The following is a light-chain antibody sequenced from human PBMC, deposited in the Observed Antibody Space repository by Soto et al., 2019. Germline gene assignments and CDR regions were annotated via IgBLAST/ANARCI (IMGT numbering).Light chain of an antibody. Sequence: QSALTQPASVSVSPGQSITISCTGTSSDIGGYDYLSWYQQHPGKAPKLMIYEVSNRPSGVSNRFSGSKSGNTTSLTISGLQAEDEDDYYCTSYTSSSTNYVFGTGTKLTVL. J-gene: IGLJ1*01. CDR3: TSYTSSSTNYV. CDR1: SSDIGGYDY. V-gene: IGLV2-14*01. CDR2: EVS.